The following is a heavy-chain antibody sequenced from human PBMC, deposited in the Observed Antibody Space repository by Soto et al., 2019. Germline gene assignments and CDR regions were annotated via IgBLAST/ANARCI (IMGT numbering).Heavy chain of an antibody. CDR2: IWYDGSNK. Sequence: QVQLVESGGGVVQPGRSLRLSCAASGFTFSSYGMHWVREAPGKGLEWVAVIWYDGSNKYYADSVKGRFTISRDNSKNTLYLQMNSLRAEDTAVYYCARDGASYYDFWSGYYTTGYVDYWGQGTLVTVSS. CDR1: GFTFSSYG. CDR3: ARDGASYYDFWSGYYTTGYVDY. D-gene: IGHD3-3*01. J-gene: IGHJ4*02. V-gene: IGHV3-33*01.